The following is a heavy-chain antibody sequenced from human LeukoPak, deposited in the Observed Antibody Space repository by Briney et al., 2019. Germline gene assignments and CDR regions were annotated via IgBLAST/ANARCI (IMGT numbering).Heavy chain of an antibody. J-gene: IGHJ3*02. V-gene: IGHV3-21*01. CDR1: GFTFSSYS. CDR2: ISSSSSYI. CDR3: ARDRAGGSPRGAFDI. Sequence: GGSLRLSCAASGFTFSSYSMDWVRQAPGKGLEWVSSISSSSSYIYYADSVKGRFTISRDNSKNTLYLQMNSLRAEDTAVYYCARDRAGGSPRGAFDIWGQGTMVTVSS. D-gene: IGHD2-15*01.